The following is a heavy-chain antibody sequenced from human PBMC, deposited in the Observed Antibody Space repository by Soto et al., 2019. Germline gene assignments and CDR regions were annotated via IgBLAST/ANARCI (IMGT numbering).Heavy chain of an antibody. CDR2: MNPNSGNT. CDR3: ARGREEWLRFAGYYGMDV. CDR1: CYTFTSYD. D-gene: IGHD5-12*01. V-gene: IGHV1-8*02. Sequence: GASVKVSCKASCYTFTSYDINLFRHAPGQWREWMGWMNPNSGNTGYAQKFQGRVTMTRNTSISTAYMELSSLRSEDTAVYYCARGREEWLRFAGYYGMDVWGQGTTVTVSS. J-gene: IGHJ6*02.